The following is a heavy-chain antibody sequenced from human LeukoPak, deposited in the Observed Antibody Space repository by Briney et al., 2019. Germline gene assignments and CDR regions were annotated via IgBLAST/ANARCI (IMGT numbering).Heavy chain of an antibody. J-gene: IGHJ4*02. Sequence: GESLKISCKGPGYRLTCYWIAWVRQVPGKGLEWMGIIYPGDSDTRYSPPFQGQVTMSDDKAISIASLQWSSLKASDTAVYYCARGRGSGSYSFDYWGQGTVVSVSS. D-gene: IGHD3-10*01. CDR1: GYRLTCYW. CDR3: ARGRGSGSYSFDY. V-gene: IGHV5-51*01. CDR2: IYPGDSDT.